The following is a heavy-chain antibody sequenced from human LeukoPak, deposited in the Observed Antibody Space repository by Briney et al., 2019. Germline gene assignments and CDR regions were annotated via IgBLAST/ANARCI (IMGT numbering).Heavy chain of an antibody. V-gene: IGHV1-2*02. CDR2: INPNSGAT. Sequence: ASVKVSCKTSGYAFSDYSMHWVRQAPGQGLEWMGWINPNSGATNYAQKSQGRVTMTRDTSVSTAYLELTRLTSDDAAVYYCSTEDKYCTSATCVDYWGQGTLVTVSS. CDR1: GYAFSDYS. D-gene: IGHD2-8*01. J-gene: IGHJ4*02. CDR3: STEDKYCTSATCVDY.